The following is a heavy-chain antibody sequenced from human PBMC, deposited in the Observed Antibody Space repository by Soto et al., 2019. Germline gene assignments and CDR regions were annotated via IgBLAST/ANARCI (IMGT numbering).Heavy chain of an antibody. J-gene: IGHJ5*02. CDR3: ARTSSGTREGFDP. D-gene: IGHD1-7*01. Sequence: QVQLVQSGAGVKKPGASVKVSCKASGYTFTSYDINWVRQATGQGLEWMGWINPNNGNTGYAQKFQGRVTLTRSTSISTAYMELSSLRSDDTAVYYCARTSSGTREGFDPWGQGTLVTVSS. V-gene: IGHV1-8*01. CDR2: INPNNGNT. CDR1: GYTFTSYD.